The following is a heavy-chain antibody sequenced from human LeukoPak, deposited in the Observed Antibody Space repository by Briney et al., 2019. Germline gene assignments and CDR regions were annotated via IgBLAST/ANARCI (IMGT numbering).Heavy chain of an antibody. CDR3: ARGGSGWSNFDY. D-gene: IGHD6-19*01. J-gene: IGHJ4*02. Sequence: GASVKVSCKASGYTFTSYYMHWVRQAPGQRLEWMGWINAGNGNTKYSQKFQGRVTITRDTSASTAYMELSSLRSEDTAVYYCARGGSGWSNFDYWGQGTLVTVSS. CDR1: GYTFTSYY. V-gene: IGHV1-3*01. CDR2: INAGNGNT.